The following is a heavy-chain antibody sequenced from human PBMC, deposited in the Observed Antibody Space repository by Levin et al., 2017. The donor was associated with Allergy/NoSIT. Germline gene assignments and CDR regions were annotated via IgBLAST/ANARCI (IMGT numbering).Heavy chain of an antibody. D-gene: IGHD1-14*01. J-gene: IGHJ3*01. CDR1: GDSVSSDSAA. Sequence: ASQTLSLTCVISGDSVSSDSAAWNWIRQSPSRGLQWLGRTYYRSKWYNKYGVSVQSRIIIDSDTSKNQFSLHINSVTPDDTAMYFCAREESNWDAEATHAFDVWGQGTMVTVSS. V-gene: IGHV6-1*01. CDR2: TYYRSKWYN. CDR3: AREESNWDAEATHAFDV.